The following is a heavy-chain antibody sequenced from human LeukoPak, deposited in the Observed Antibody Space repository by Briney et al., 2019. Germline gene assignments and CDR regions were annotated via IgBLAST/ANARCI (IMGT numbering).Heavy chain of an antibody. CDR3: AKDGGLLWFGELPRTFYYMDV. CDR1: GFTFNNYA. V-gene: IGHV3-23*01. CDR2: ISGSGGST. D-gene: IGHD3-10*01. J-gene: IGHJ6*03. Sequence: RGSLRLSCAASGFTFNNYAMSWVRQAPGKVLEWVSAISGSGGSTYYADSVRGRFTISRDNSKNTLFLQMNSLRAEDTAVYYCAKDGGLLWFGELPRTFYYMDVWGKGTTVTVSS.